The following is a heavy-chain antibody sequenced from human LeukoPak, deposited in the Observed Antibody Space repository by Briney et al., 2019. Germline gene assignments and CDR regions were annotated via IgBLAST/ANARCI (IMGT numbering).Heavy chain of an antibody. D-gene: IGHD6-13*01. Sequence: PGGSLRLSCTASGFTFSTSWMIWVRQAPGKGLEWVANIKEDGSEKYYVDSVKGRFTIPRDNAKNSLYLQMNSLRAEDTAVYYCAASDSSSWYWGQGTLVTVSS. CDR2: IKEDGSEK. CDR1: GFTFSTSW. V-gene: IGHV3-7*01. CDR3: AASDSSSWY. J-gene: IGHJ4*02.